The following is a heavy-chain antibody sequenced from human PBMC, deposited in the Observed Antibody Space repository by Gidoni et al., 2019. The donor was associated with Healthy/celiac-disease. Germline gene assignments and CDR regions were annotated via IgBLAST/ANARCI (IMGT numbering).Heavy chain of an antibody. CDR1: GFTFSSYE. J-gene: IGHJ4*02. D-gene: IGHD4-17*01. Sequence: EVQLVESGGGLVQPGGSLRLSCAASGFTFSSYEMIWVRQAPGKGLEWVSYISSSGSTIYYADSVKGRFTISRDNAKNSLYLQMNSLRAEDTAVYYCARDPPPQGYGDYLRPSYFDYWGQGTLVTVSS. V-gene: IGHV3-48*03. CDR3: ARDPPPQGYGDYLRPSYFDY. CDR2: ISSSGSTI.